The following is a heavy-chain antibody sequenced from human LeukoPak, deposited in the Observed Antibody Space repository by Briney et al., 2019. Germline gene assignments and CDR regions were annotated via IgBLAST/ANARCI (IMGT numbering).Heavy chain of an antibody. Sequence: PSETLSLTCTVSGGSISSYYWSWIRQPPGKGLEWIGYIYYSGSTNYNPSLKSRVTISVDTSKNQFSLKLSSVTAADTAVYYCARTMVRGVRGAIDIWGQGTMVTVSS. CDR1: GGSISSYY. J-gene: IGHJ3*02. CDR3: ARTMVRGVRGAIDI. V-gene: IGHV4-59*01. CDR2: IYYSGST. D-gene: IGHD3-10*01.